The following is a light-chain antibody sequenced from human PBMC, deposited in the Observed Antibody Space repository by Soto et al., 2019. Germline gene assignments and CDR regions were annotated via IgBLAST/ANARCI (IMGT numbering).Light chain of an antibody. Sequence: SYELTQPPSVSVSPGQTASITCSGDKLGDKYACWYQQKPGQSPVLVIYQDSKRPSGIPERFSGSNSGNTATLTISGTQAMDEADYYCQSYDSSLSVLFGGGTKLTVL. V-gene: IGLV3-1*01. J-gene: IGLJ2*01. CDR1: KLGDKY. CDR2: QDS. CDR3: QSYDSSLSVL.